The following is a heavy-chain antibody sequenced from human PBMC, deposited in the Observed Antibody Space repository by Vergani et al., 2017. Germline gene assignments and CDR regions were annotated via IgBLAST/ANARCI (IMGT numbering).Heavy chain of an antibody. D-gene: IGHD2-2*01. CDR2: TYYRSKWYN. CDR1: GDSVSSNSAA. CDR3: ARSDRAHWSSTSCYGYN. V-gene: IGHV6-1*01. Sequence: QVQLQQSGPGLVKPSQTLSLTCTISGDSVSSNSAAWNWIRQSPSRGLEWLGRTYYRSKWYNDYAVSVKSRITINPDTSKNQFSLQLNSVTPEDTAVYYCARSDRAHWSSTSCYGYNWGQGSLVTVAS. J-gene: IGHJ4*02.